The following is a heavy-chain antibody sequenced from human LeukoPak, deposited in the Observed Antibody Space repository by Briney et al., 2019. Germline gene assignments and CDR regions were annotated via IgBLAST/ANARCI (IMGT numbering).Heavy chain of an antibody. D-gene: IGHD5-18*01. V-gene: IGHV3-23*01. CDR1: GFTFSSYA. Sequence: GALRLSCAVSGFTFSSYAMSWVRQAPGKGLEWVSAISGSGGSTYYADSVKGRFTISRDNSKNTLYLQMNSLRAEDTAVYYCAKGLGYSYGFSYYFDYWGQGTLVTVSS. CDR2: ISGSGGST. J-gene: IGHJ4*02. CDR3: AKGLGYSYGFSYYFDY.